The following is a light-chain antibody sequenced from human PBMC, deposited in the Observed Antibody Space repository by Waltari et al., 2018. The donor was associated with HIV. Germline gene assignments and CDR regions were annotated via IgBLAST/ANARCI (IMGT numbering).Light chain of an antibody. CDR1: SSNIGSTY. CDR3: AAWDTSLSGTVV. Sequence: SVLSQLPSASRTPGQRVTISRSGSSSNIGSTYVYWYHQLPGTAPQLLILSNNQRPSGSPDRCSGSKSGTTATPAMSGRRAEEEAEYYCAAWDTSLSGTVVFGGGTKLTVL. CDR2: SNN. V-gene: IGLV1-47*01. J-gene: IGLJ2*01.